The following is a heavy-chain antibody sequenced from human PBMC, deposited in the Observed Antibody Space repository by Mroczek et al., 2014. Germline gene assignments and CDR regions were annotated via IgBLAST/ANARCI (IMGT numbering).Heavy chain of an antibody. D-gene: IGHD4-23*01. J-gene: IGHJ4*02. CDR3: ARAYVARWQFDY. CDR1: GGSISSGSYY. Sequence: QVQLQQWGPGLVKPSQTLSLTCTVSGGSISSGSYYWSWIRQPAGKGLEWIGRIYTSGSTNYNPSLKSRVTISVDTSKNQFSLKLSSVTAADTAVYYCARAYVARWQFDYWGQGTLVTVSS. V-gene: IGHV4-61*02. CDR2: IYTSGST.